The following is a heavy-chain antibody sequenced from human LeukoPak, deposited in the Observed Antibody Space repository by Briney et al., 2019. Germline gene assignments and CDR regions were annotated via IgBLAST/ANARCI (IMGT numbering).Heavy chain of an antibody. CDR1: GFTFDDYA. CDR2: VSDSGGST. J-gene: IGHJ3*02. Sequence: GGSLRLSCAASGFTFDDYAMHWVRQAPGKGLEWVSAVSDSGGSTYYADSVKGRFTISRDNSKNTVHLQMNSLRAEDTAVYYCAKGSHSSGWYEWGAFDIWGQGTMVTVSS. V-gene: IGHV3-23*01. D-gene: IGHD6-19*01. CDR3: AKGSHSSGWYEWGAFDI.